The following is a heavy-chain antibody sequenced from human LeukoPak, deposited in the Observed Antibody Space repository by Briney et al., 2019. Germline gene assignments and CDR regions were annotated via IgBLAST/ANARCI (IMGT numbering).Heavy chain of an antibody. J-gene: IGHJ4*02. D-gene: IGHD2-21*02. CDR3: ARVGGGDCYYFDY. Sequence: GASVKVSCKASGYTFTDYYMHWVRQAPGQGLEWMGWINLNSGVTNYAQKFQGRVTMTRDTSISTADMELSRLRSDGTAIYYCARVGGGDCYYFDYWGQGTLVTVSS. CDR1: GYTFTDYY. CDR2: INLNSGVT. V-gene: IGHV1-2*02.